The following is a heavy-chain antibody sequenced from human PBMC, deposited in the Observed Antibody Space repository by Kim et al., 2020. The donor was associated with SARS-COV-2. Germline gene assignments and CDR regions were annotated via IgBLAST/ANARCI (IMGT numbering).Heavy chain of an antibody. J-gene: IGHJ4*02. V-gene: IGHV3-21*04. D-gene: IGHD3-16*01. Sequence: GGSLRLFCAASGFTFSSYSMNWVRQAPGKGLEWVSSISSSSSYIYYADSVKGRFTISRDNAKNSLYLQMNSLRAEDTAVYYCVVGRFKAFLDYWGQGTLVTVSS. CDR2: ISSSSSYI. CDR1: GFTFSSYS. CDR3: VVGRFKAFLDY.